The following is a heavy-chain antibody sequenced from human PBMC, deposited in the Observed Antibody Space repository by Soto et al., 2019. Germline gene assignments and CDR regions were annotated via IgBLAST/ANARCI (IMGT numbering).Heavy chain of an antibody. D-gene: IGHD2-21*01. CDR2: MNPNSGNT. Sequence: AAVEVCCEASGDSVNTIDSYWVRQATGHGLEWMGWMNPNSGNTGYAQELRGRVTMTRNTSNPTAYMELTSLTSDAKGVYYCARGNSRYWGQGTPVPVSS. CDR3: ARGNSRY. CDR1: GDSVNTID. V-gene: IGHV1-8*02. J-gene: IGHJ4*02.